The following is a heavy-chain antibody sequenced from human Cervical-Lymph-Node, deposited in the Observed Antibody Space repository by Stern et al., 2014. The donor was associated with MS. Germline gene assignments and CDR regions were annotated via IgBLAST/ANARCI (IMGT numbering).Heavy chain of an antibody. J-gene: IGHJ6*02. Sequence: VQLVESGAEVKKPGSSVKVSCKASGGTFSSYGFSWVRQAPGQGLEWMGGIIPIFGKANYAQKFQGRVTITADESTSTAYMELRSLRSDDTAVYYCARILIVVVTATDYGMDVWGQGTTVTVSS. D-gene: IGHD2-21*02. V-gene: IGHV1-69*01. CDR1: GGTFSSYG. CDR2: IIPIFGKA. CDR3: ARILIVVVTATDYGMDV.